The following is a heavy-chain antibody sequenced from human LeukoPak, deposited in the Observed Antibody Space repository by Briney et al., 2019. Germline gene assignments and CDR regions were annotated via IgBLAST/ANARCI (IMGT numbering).Heavy chain of an antibody. CDR2: IYYSGST. V-gene: IGHV4-39*01. D-gene: IGHD2/OR15-2a*01. J-gene: IGHJ4*02. CDR3: ARQNRRYYFDY. Sequence: KPSETLSLTCTVSGGSISSSSYYWGWIRQPPGKGLEWIGSIYYSGSTYYNPSLKSRVTISVDTSKNQFSLKLSSVTAADTAVYYRARQNRRYYFDYWGQGTLVTVSS. CDR1: GGSISSSSYY.